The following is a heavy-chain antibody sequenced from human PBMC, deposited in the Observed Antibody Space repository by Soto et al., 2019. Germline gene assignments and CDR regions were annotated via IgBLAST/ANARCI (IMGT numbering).Heavy chain of an antibody. V-gene: IGHV1-69*13. J-gene: IGHJ5*02. D-gene: IGHD2-2*01. CDR2: IIPIFGTA. CDR3: ARAGYCSSTSCQDVGWFDP. CDR1: GGTFSSYA. Sequence: ASVKVSCKASGGTFSSYAISWVRQAPGQGLEWMGGIIPIFGTANYAQKFQGRVTITADESTSTAYMELSSLRPEDTAVYYCARAGYCSSTSCQDVGWFDPWGQGTLVTVSS.